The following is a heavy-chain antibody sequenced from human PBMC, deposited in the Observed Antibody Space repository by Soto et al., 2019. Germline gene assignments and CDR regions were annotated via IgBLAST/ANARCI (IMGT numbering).Heavy chain of an antibody. J-gene: IGHJ5*02. Sequence: ASVKVSCKTSGYTFNTYGINWVRQAPGQGLELMGWISAYDGKTTYAEKFQGRVTLTTDTSTSTAYMELRSLRSDDTAIYYCARDPHEFWTSYWFDPWGQGTPVTVST. D-gene: IGHD3-3*01. CDR1: GYTFNTYG. V-gene: IGHV1-18*01. CDR3: ARDPHEFWTSYWFDP. CDR2: ISAYDGKT.